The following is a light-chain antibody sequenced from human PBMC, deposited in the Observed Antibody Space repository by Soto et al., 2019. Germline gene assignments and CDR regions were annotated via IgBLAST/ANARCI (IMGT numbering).Light chain of an antibody. CDR1: QAISIY. CDR3: QKYNSAPPT. CDR2: AAS. V-gene: IGKV1-27*01. Sequence: DIQMTQSPSSLSTSVGDRVTITCRASQAISIYLPWYQQKPGKVPKLLIYAASTLQSGVPSRFSGSGSGTDFTLTISSLQPEDVATYYCQKYNSAPPTFGQGTKVEIK. J-gene: IGKJ1*01.